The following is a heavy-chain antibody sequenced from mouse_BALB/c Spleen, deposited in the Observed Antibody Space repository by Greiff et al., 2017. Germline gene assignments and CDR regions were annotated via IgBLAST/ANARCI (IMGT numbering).Heavy chain of an antibody. CDR2: TSSGGST. J-gene: IGHJ2*01. CDR1: GFTFSSYA. CDR3: ARGPYYFDY. V-gene: IGHV5-6-5*01. Sequence: EVQLVESGGGLVKPGGSLKLSCAASGFTFSSYAMSWVRQTPEKRLEWVASTSSGGSTYYPDSVKGRFTISRDNARNILYLQMSSLRSEDTAMYYCARGPYYFDYWGQGTTLTVSS.